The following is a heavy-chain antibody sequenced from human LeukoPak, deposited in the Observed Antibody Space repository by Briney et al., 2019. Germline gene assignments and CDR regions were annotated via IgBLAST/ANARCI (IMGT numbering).Heavy chain of an antibody. CDR2: ISSTGNIK. D-gene: IGHD1-1*01. Sequence: QPGGSLRLSCAASGFTFSSYGMHWVRQAPGKGLEWVAVISSTGNIKNFADSVKGRFTISRDNSKNTLYLQMNTLRAEDTSFYYCAKDNSHWLFDYWGRGTLVTVSS. CDR1: GFTFSSYG. V-gene: IGHV3-30*19. CDR3: AKDNSHWLFDY. J-gene: IGHJ4*02.